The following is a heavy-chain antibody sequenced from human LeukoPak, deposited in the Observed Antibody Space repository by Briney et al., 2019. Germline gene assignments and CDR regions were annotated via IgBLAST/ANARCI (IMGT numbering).Heavy chain of an antibody. CDR1: GGSISSSSYY. CDR3: ARDGSTSCPLGY. J-gene: IGHJ4*02. CDR2: NYNSGRT. V-gene: IGHV4-61*05. Sequence: PSETLSLTCTVSGGSISSSSYYWGWIRQPPGKGLEWIGYNYNSGRTSYNGRTNYNPSLKSRVTISVDTSKNQFSLKLSSVTAADTAVYYCARDGSTSCPLGYWGQGTLVTVSS. D-gene: IGHD2-2*01.